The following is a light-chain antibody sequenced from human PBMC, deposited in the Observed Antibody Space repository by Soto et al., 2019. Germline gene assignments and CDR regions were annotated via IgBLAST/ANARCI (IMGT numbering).Light chain of an antibody. J-gene: IGKJ1*01. CDR3: QQYGNWPRT. Sequence: EIVMTQSPATLSVSPGERATLSCRASQSINSNLAWYQQKPGQAPRLLIYRASTRATNIPARFSGSGSGTEFTLTISSLQSEDFAVYYCQQYGNWPRTFGQGTKVEIK. CDR2: RAS. V-gene: IGKV3-15*01. CDR1: QSINSN.